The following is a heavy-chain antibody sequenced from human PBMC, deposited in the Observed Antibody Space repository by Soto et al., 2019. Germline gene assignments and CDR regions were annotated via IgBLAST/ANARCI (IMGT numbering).Heavy chain of an antibody. V-gene: IGHV3-9*01. D-gene: IGHD2-21*02. CDR2: ISWNSGSI. J-gene: IGHJ4*02. Sequence: EVQLVESGGGLVQPGRSLRLSCAASGFTFDDYAMHWVRQAPGKGLEWVSGISWNSGSIGYADSVKGRFTISRDNAKNCLYLQMNSLRAENTALYYCAKDMRAVVTSYFDYWGQGTLVTVSS. CDR1: GFTFDDYA. CDR3: AKDMRAVVTSYFDY.